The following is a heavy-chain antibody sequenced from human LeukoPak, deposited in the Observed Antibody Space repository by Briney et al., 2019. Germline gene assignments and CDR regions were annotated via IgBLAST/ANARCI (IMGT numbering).Heavy chain of an antibody. J-gene: IGHJ4*02. CDR1: GDSISSNYYY. V-gene: IGHV4-61*01. D-gene: IGHD6-13*01. Sequence: SETLSLTCTVSGDSISSNYYYWSWVRQPPGKGLEWIGYIYYSGSTNYNPSLKSRVTISVETSKNEFSLKLRSVTAADTAVYYCARVTGYRIEDYFDYWGQGTLVTVSS. CDR3: ARVTGYRIEDYFDY. CDR2: IYYSGST.